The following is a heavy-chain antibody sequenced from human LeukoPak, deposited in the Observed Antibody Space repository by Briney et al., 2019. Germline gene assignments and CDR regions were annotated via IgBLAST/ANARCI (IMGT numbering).Heavy chain of an antibody. J-gene: IGHJ4*02. CDR3: ARGASGSYYEAYYSDY. Sequence: ASVKVSCKASGYTFTSYDINWVRQATGQGLEWMGWMNPNSGNTGYAQKFQGRVTMTRNTSISTAYMELSSLRSEDTAVYYCARGASGSYYEAYYSDYWGQGTLVTVPS. CDR2: MNPNSGNT. D-gene: IGHD1-26*01. CDR1: GYTFTSYD. V-gene: IGHV1-8*01.